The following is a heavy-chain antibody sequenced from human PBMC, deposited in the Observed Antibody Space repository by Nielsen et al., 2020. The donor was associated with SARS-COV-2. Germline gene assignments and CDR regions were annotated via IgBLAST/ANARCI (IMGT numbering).Heavy chain of an antibody. Sequence: GESLKISCQGSGYSFPSYWIGWVRQMPGKGLEWMGIIYPGDSDARYSPSFQGQVTISADKSISTAYLQWSRLKASDTAIYYCARSGIEYTTSSAYYSYLDVWGKGTTVTVSS. V-gene: IGHV5-51*01. CDR1: GYSFPSYW. J-gene: IGHJ6*03. D-gene: IGHD6-6*01. CDR2: IYPGDSDA. CDR3: ARSGIEYTTSSAYYSYLDV.